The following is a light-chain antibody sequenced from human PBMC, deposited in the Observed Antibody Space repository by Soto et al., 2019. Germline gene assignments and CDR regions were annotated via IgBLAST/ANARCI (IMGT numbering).Light chain of an antibody. J-gene: IGKJ4*01. CDR2: SAD. CDR3: QQGHTFPLT. Sequence: DIQMTQSPSSVSASVGDKITITCRASQETGDALAWHQHKPGEAPNLLIYSADTLHSGVPSRFSGSRSGTDFTLTISSLQPEDFATYYCQQGHTFPLTFGGGTKVEIK. CDR1: QETGDA. V-gene: IGKV1-12*01.